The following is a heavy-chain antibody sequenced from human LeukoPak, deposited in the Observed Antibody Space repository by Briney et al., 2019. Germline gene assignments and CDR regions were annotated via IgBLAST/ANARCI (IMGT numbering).Heavy chain of an antibody. CDR2: IYHSGST. J-gene: IGHJ4*02. CDR1: GGSISSSNW. V-gene: IGHV4-4*02. D-gene: IGHD3-22*01. Sequence: PSGTLSLTCAVSGGSISSSNWWSWVRQPPGKGLEWIGEIYHSGSTNYNPSLKSRVTISVDKSKNQFSLKLSSVTAADTAVYYCARGTGDYCDSSGYYDDYWGQGTLVTVSS. CDR3: ARGTGDYCDSSGYYDDY.